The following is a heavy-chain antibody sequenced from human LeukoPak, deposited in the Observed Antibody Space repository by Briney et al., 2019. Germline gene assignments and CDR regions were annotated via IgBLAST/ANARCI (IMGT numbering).Heavy chain of an antibody. CDR1: GFTFSSYN. V-gene: IGHV3-21*06. Sequence: GGSLRLSCAGSGFTFSSYNMNWVRQAPGKGLEWVSFISGSSRYIYYAGSVKSRFTVSRDNAKNSLYLQMNSLRADGTAVYYCARGAPFLDSWGQGTLVTVSS. CDR2: ISGSSRYI. J-gene: IGHJ4*02. CDR3: ARGAPFLDS. D-gene: IGHD2-21*01.